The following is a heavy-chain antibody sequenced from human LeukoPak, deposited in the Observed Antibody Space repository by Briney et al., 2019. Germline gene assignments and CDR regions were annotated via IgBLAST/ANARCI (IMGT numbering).Heavy chain of an antibody. D-gene: IGHD3-10*01. CDR1: GYTFTGYY. CDR2: INPNSGGT. Sequence: ASVKVSCKASGYTFTGYYIHWVRQAPGQGLEWMGWINPNSGGTNYAQKFQGRVTMTRDTSISTAYMEVSRLRSDDTAVYYCARSPNPLDYYGSESRRDYFDYWGQGTLVTVSS. J-gene: IGHJ4*02. V-gene: IGHV1-2*02. CDR3: ARSPNPLDYYGSESRRDYFDY.